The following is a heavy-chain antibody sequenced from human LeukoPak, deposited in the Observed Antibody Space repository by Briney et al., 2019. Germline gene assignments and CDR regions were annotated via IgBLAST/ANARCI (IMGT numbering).Heavy chain of an antibody. CDR1: GFTFISYG. V-gene: IGHV3-23*01. J-gene: IGHJ4*02. Sequence: GGSLRLSCAASGFTFISYGMSWVRQAPGKGLEWVSAISGSGGSTYYADSVKGRFTISRDNSKNTLYLQMNSLRAEDTAVYYCAKDGYYYDSSGYYYRGLYYFDYWGQGTLVTVSS. CDR3: AKDGYYYDSSGYYYRGLYYFDY. CDR2: ISGSGGST. D-gene: IGHD3-22*01.